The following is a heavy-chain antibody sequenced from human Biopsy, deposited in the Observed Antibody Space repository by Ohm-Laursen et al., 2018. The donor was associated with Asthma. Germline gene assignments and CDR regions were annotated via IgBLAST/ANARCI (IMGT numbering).Heavy chain of an antibody. J-gene: IGHJ4*02. CDR2: IHYSGST. V-gene: IGHV4-59*01. D-gene: IGHD2-15*01. Sequence: GTLSLTCTVSGVSIRSYYWTWIRQPPGKGLEWIGNIHYSGSTYSNPSLKSRVTISVDTSEKQIPLRLSSVIAADTAVYYCAGFCSGGNCPDHWGQGTLVTVSS. CDR1: GVSIRSYY. CDR3: AGFCSGGNCPDH.